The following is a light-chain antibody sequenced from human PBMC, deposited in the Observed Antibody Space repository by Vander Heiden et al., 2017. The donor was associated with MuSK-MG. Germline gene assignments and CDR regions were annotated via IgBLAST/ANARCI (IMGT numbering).Light chain of an antibody. Sequence: DMQMIQSPSTRSADVGDRDTITCRASQSISTWLAWYQQKPGTAPKLLIYDASSLQSGVPSRFSGSGSETEFTLTISSLQPDDVATYHCQHYNTFPWTFGEGTKVEIK. V-gene: IGKV1-5*01. J-gene: IGKJ1*01. CDR1: QSISTW. CDR3: QHYNTFPWT. CDR2: DAS.